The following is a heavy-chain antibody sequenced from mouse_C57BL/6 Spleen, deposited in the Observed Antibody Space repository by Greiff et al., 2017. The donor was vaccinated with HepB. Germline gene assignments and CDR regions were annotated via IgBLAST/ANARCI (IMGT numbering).Heavy chain of an antibody. CDR3: ARGADRYDFDY. J-gene: IGHJ2*01. D-gene: IGHD2-14*01. CDR1: GYTFTSYW. Sequence: QVQLQQSGAELAKPGASVKLSCKASGYTFTSYWMHWVKQRPGQGLEWIGYINPSSGYTKYNQKFKDKATLTADKSSSTASLQLSSLTYEDSAVYYCARGADRYDFDYWGQGTTVTVSS. V-gene: IGHV1-7*01. CDR2: INPSSGYT.